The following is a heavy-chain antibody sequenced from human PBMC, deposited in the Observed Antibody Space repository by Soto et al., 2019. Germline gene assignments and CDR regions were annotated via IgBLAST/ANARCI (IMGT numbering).Heavy chain of an antibody. D-gene: IGHD3-16*01. CDR3: AKEGGTRGYFDY. Sequence: GGSLRLSCAASGFTFSSYGMHWVRQAPGKGLEWVAVISYDGSNKYYADSVKGRFTISKDNSKNTLYLQMNSLRAEDTAGYYGAKEGGTRGYFDYWGQGTLVTVSS. J-gene: IGHJ4*02. CDR2: ISYDGSNK. CDR1: GFTFSSYG. V-gene: IGHV3-30*18.